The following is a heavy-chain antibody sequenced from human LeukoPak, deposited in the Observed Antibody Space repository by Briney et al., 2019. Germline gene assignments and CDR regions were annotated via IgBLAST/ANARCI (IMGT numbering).Heavy chain of an antibody. J-gene: IGHJ5*02. CDR3: AKDYHRGGTNLRP. D-gene: IGHD3-10*01. CDR1: GGSISPYF. V-gene: IGHV4-59*01. Sequence: SETLSLTCTISGGSISPYFWSWIRQPPGKGLEWIGYISYTGSTNYNPSLKSRVTISVDTSKNQFSLQLTSVTAADTAVYYCAKDYHRGGTNLRPWGQGTLVTVSS. CDR2: ISYTGST.